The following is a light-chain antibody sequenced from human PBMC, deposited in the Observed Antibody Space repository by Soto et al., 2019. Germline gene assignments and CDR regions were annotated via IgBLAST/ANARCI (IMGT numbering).Light chain of an antibody. CDR2: LNSDGSH. J-gene: IGLJ3*02. V-gene: IGLV4-69*01. Sequence: QSVLTQSPSASASLGASVKLTCTLSSGHSSYGIAWYQQQPERGPRYLMNLNSDGSHNKGDGIPDRFSGSSSGAERYLTISSLQSEDEADYYCQTWDSGTRVFGGGTKLTVL. CDR1: SGHSSYG. CDR3: QTWDSGTRV.